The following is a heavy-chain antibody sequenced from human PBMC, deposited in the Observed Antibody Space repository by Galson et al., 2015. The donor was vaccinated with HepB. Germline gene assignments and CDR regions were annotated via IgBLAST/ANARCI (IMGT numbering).Heavy chain of an antibody. CDR3: ARCAHQGRTNCYMDV. D-gene: IGHD2-8*01. J-gene: IGHJ6*03. CDR1: GFSFDDYT. Sequence: SLRLSCAASGFSFDDYTMFWVRQVPGKGLEWVSLFVWDDITTYYADSVKGRFTISRDNSKNSLYLQMNSLRTEDTAFYYCARCAHQGRTNCYMDVWGKGTTVTVSS. V-gene: IGHV3-43*01. CDR2: FVWDDITT.